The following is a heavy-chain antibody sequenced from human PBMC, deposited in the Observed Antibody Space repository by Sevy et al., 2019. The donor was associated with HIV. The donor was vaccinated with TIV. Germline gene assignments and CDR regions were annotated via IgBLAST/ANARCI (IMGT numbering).Heavy chain of an antibody. CDR3: ARGNMITFGRVIATFDA. Sequence: ASVKVSCKASGYTFTGHYIHWVRQAPGQGLEWMGLINPNSGATKYAQKFKGRVTMTRDTSISAAYMDLSGLRSDDTAVYYCARGNMITFGRVIATFDAWGRGTQVTVSS. CDR2: INPNSGAT. CDR1: GYTFTGHY. V-gene: IGHV1-2*02. J-gene: IGHJ4*02. D-gene: IGHD3-16*02.